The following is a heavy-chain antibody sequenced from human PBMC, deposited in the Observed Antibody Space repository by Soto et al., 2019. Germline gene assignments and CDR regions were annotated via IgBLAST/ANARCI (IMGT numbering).Heavy chain of an antibody. CDR1: GFTFSSYS. D-gene: IGHD5-12*01. J-gene: IGHJ3*02. CDR2: ISSSSSYI. V-gene: IGHV3-21*01. CDR3: ARDRARRDLTDGYNEGCAFDI. Sequence: PGGSLRLSCAASGFTFSSYSMNWVRQAPGKGLEWVSSISSSSSYIYYADSVKGRFTISRDNAKNSLYLQMNSLRAEDTAVYYCARDRARRDLTDGYNEGCAFDIWGQGTMVTVSS.